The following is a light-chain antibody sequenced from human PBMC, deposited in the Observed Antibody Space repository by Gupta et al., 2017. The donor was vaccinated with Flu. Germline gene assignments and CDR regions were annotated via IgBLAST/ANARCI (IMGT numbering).Light chain of an antibody. CDR3: RQGSHWPFT. J-gene: IGKJ3*01. V-gene: IGKV2-30*01. Sequence: DIVMTQSPLSLPVTLGQPASISCRSGQSFVYRDGSTYLHWFQQRPGQSPRRLIYEGSSRDSGVPDRFSGSGSGTDFTLRISSVEAEDVGVYYCRQGSHWPFTFGHGTKVYIE. CDR1: QSFVYRDGSTY. CDR2: EGS.